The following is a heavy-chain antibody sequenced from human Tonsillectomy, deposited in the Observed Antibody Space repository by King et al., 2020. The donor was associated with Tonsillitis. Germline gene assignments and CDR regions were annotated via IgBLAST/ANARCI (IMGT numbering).Heavy chain of an antibody. D-gene: IGHD6-19*01. J-gene: IGHJ6*03. CDR3: ERQIYSGPTPLYYMDV. Sequence: QLVQSGAEVKKPGSSVKVSCKASGGTFSSYAISWVRQAPGQGLEWMGRIIPILGIANYAQKFQGRVTITADKSTSTAYMELSSLRSEDTAVYYCERQIYSGPTPLYYMDVWGKGTTVTVSS. V-gene: IGHV1-69*09. CDR2: IIPILGIA. CDR1: GGTFSSYA.